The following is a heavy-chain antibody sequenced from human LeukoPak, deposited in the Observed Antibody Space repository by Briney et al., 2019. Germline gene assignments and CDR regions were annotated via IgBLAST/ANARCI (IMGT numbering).Heavy chain of an antibody. CDR2: INHSGST. V-gene: IGHV4-34*01. CDR3: ARVASDYCSSTNCQKYYFDY. Sequence: SETLSLTCAVYGGSFSSYYWSWIRQPPGKGLEWIGEINHSGSTNYNPSLKSRVTISVDTSNYRFSLKLSSVTAADTAMFYCARVASDYCSSTNCQKYYFDYWGQGTLVTVSS. CDR1: GGSFSSYY. J-gene: IGHJ4*02. D-gene: IGHD2-2*01.